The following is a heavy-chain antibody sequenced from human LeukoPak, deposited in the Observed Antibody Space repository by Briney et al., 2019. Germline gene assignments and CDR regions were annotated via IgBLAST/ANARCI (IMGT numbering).Heavy chain of an antibody. J-gene: IGHJ5*02. CDR3: ARQHKVGSWFDP. Sequence: SETLSLTCTVFGGSISSSTSYWGWIRQPPGKGLEWIGSIYYSGSTYYNPSLKSRVTISVDTSKNQFSLKLTSVTAADTPGYYCARQHKVGSWFDPWGQRTPVTASS. V-gene: IGHV4-39*01. CDR1: GGSISSSTSY. D-gene: IGHD1-26*01. CDR2: IYYSGST.